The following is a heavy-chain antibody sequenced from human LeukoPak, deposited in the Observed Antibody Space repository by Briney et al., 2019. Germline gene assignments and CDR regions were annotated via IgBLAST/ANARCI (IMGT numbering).Heavy chain of an antibody. D-gene: IGHD6-19*01. Sequence: GGSLRLSCVASGFTFRSYAMNWVRQAPGKGLEWVSAISGSGGSTYYADSVKGRFSISRDNSKNTVYLQMNSLRAEDTAVYYCAKDREQWLGTDWVYWGQGTLVTVSS. CDR2: ISGSGGST. J-gene: IGHJ4*02. CDR1: GFTFRSYA. V-gene: IGHV3-23*01. CDR3: AKDREQWLGTDWVY.